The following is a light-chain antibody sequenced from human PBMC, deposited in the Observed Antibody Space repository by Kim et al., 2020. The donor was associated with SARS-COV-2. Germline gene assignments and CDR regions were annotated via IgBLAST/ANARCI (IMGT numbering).Light chain of an antibody. CDR1: QSVRSSY. J-gene: IGKJ1*01. CDR2: GAS. CDR3: QQYGSSPWT. V-gene: IGKV3-20*01. Sequence: EIVLTQSPGTLSLSPGEKATLSCRASQSVRSSYLAWYQQKPGQAPRLLIYGASSRATGIPDKFGGSGSGTDFTLTISWLEPEDFAVYYCQQYGSSPWTFGQGTKVDIK.